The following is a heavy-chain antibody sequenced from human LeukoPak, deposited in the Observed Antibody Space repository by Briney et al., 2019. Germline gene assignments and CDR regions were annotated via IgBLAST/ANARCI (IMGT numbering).Heavy chain of an antibody. CDR2: ISSSGSST. J-gene: IGHJ4*02. Sequence: TGGSLRLSCAASRLTFSNYGLNWARQAPGKGLEWVSSISSSGSSTSYADSVKGRFTVSRDNAKNSLFLQMNSLRRKRPAIYFRARRIYDASGHFPDYWGQGALVTVSS. CDR1: RLTFSNYG. V-gene: IGHV3-21*01. CDR3: ARRIYDASGHFPDY. D-gene: IGHD3-22*01.